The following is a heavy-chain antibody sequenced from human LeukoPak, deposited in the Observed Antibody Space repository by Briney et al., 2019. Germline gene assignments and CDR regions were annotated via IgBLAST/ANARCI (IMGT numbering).Heavy chain of an antibody. Sequence: GGSLRLSCAASGCTFSTYAMNWVRKAPGEGLEWVSGISGSGGGKFYADSVKRRFTISRDKAQSTLYLQMNSLNAEDAAVYYCANDNPDHPIYYFDSWGQGPLVTVSS. J-gene: IGHJ4*02. CDR1: GCTFSTYA. V-gene: IGHV3-23*01. D-gene: IGHD3-9*01. CDR3: ANDNPDHPIYYFDS. CDR2: ISGSGGGK.